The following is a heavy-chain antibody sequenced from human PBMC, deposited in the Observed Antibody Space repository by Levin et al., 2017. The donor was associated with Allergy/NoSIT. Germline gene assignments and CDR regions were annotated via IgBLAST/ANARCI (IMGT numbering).Heavy chain of an antibody. Sequence: GGSLRLSCQASGYSFTSYWFGWVRQRPGKGLEWMGLIFPSDSDTRVSPSFQGQIIMSVDKSINTAYLQWSSLKASARPMYYCARRDSDGSNSFDYWGQGTLVTVSS. CDR3: ARRDSDGSNSFDY. J-gene: IGHJ4*02. D-gene: IGHD4-23*01. V-gene: IGHV5-51*01. CDR1: GYSFTSYW. CDR2: IFPSDSDT.